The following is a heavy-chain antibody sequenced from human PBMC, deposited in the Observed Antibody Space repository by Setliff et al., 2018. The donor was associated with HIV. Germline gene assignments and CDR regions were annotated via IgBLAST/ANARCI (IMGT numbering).Heavy chain of an antibody. D-gene: IGHD3-16*02. CDR3: ARDNYDYVWGSYRYSLDY. Sequence: SETLSFTCTVSGGSISSGSYYWSWIRQPAGKGLEWIGRIYTSGSTNYNPSLKSRVTISVDTSKSQFSLKLSSVTAADTAVYYCARDNYDYVWGSYRYSLDYWGQGTQVTVSS. CDR2: IYTSGST. V-gene: IGHV4-61*02. CDR1: GGSISSGSYY. J-gene: IGHJ4*02.